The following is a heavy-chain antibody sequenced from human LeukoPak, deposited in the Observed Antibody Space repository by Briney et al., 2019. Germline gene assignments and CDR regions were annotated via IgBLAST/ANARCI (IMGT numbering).Heavy chain of an antibody. Sequence: SETLSLTCAVYGGSFSGYYWSWIRQPPGKGLEWIGEINHSGSTNYNPSLKSRVTISVDTSKNQFSLKLSSVTAADTAVYYCARVYYSNSYDYWYFDLWGRGALVTVSS. CDR3: ARVYYSNSYDYWYFDL. CDR1: GGSFSGYY. CDR2: INHSGST. V-gene: IGHV4-34*01. J-gene: IGHJ2*01. D-gene: IGHD6-13*01.